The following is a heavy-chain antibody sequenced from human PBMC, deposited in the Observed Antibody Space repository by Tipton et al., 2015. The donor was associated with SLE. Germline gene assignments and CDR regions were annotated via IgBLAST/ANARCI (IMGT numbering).Heavy chain of an antibody. Sequence: TLSLTCSVSGGAISSSGYYWGWIRQPPGKGLEWIGSIYYSVATHYNPSLKSRVTISADTSKNQFSLRLTSVTAADTAVYYCTKYASGTMFEYWGQGTLVTVST. D-gene: IGHD3-10*01. V-gene: IGHV4-39*01. CDR1: GGAISSSGYY. J-gene: IGHJ4*02. CDR2: IYYSVAT. CDR3: TKYASGTMFEY.